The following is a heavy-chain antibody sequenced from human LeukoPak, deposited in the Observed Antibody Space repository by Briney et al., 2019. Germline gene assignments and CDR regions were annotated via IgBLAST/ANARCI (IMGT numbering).Heavy chain of an antibody. V-gene: IGHV5-51*01. D-gene: IGHD3-22*01. J-gene: IGHJ4*02. CDR3: ARPYYYDSSGYYFGY. CDR2: IYPGDSDT. CDR1: GYSFTSYW. Sequence: GESLKISCKGSGYSFTSYWSGWGRQIPGKGLEWMGIIYPGDSDTRYSPSFQGQVTISADKSINTAYLQWSSLKASDTAVYYCARPYYYDSSGYYFGYWGQGTLVTVSS.